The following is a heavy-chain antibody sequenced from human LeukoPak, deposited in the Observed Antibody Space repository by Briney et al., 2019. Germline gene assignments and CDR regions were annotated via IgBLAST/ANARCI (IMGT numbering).Heavy chain of an antibody. J-gene: IGHJ4*02. Sequence: WDTLSLTCTVSGGSINNYYWSWIRQPSGKGLECIGYNYYRGSTNYNTSLKSRVTFSVDTSKNQFSLKLNSVTAADTAVYYCARGGDYGDLRYFDYWGQGTLVTVSS. CDR2: NYYRGST. CDR3: ARGGDYGDLRYFDY. D-gene: IGHD4-17*01. CDR1: GGSINNYY. V-gene: IGHV4-59*07.